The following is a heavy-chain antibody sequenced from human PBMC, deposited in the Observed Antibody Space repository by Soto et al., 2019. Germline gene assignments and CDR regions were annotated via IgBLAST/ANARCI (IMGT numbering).Heavy chain of an antibody. J-gene: IGHJ5*02. Sequence: PSETLSLTCTVSGGSISSSSYYWGWIRQPPGKGLEWIGSIYYSGSTYYNPSLKSRVTISVDTSKNQFSLKLSSVTAADTAVYYCARAYYDFWRAPAPSSNWFDPWGQGTLVTVSS. V-gene: IGHV4-39*01. CDR2: IYYSGST. CDR3: ARAYYDFWRAPAPSSNWFDP. D-gene: IGHD3-3*01. CDR1: GGSISSSSYY.